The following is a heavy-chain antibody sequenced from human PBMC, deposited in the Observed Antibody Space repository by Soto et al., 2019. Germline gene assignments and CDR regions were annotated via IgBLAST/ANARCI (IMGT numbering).Heavy chain of an antibody. CDR1: GYTFTSYG. D-gene: IGHD6-19*01. Sequence: ASVKVSCKASGYTFTSYGISWVRQAPGQGLEWMGWISAYNGNTNYAQKLQGRVTITTDTSTSTAYMELRSLRSDDTAVYYCARWIAVAVYDYFDYWGQGTLVTVSS. CDR3: ARWIAVAVYDYFDY. V-gene: IGHV1-18*01. J-gene: IGHJ4*02. CDR2: ISAYNGNT.